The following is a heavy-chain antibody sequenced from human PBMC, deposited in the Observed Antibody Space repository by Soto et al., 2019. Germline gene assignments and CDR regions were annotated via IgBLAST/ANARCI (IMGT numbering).Heavy chain of an antibody. CDR1: GFTFSSYD. CDR3: ARGAVTTVYYYYGMDV. D-gene: IGHD4-4*01. CDR2: IGTAGDT. J-gene: IGHJ6*02. Sequence: SGFTFSSYDMHWVRQATGKGLEWVSAIGTAGDTYYPGSVKGRFTISRENAKNSLYLQMNSLRAEDTAVYYCARGAVTTVYYYYGMDVWGQGTTVTVSS. V-gene: IGHV3-13*01.